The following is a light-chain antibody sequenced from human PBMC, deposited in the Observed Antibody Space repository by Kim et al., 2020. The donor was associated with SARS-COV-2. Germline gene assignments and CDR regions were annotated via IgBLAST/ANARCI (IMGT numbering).Light chain of an antibody. CDR3: HQYNDWPPGDT. J-gene: IGKJ2*01. V-gene: IGKV3-15*01. Sequence: EMVMTQSPATLSVSPGERATLSCRASQSISTYLAWYQQKPGQAPRLLIYDASTRATGVPARFSATVSGTEFTLTITSLQSDDFAVYYCHQYNDWPPGDTFGQGTKLEI. CDR2: DAS. CDR1: QSISTY.